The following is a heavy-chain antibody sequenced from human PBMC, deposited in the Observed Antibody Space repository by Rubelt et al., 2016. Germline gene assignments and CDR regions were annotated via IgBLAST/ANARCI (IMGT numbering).Heavy chain of an antibody. CDR2: IYSGGST. Sequence: EVQLVESGGGLIQPGGSLRLSCAASGFTVSSNYMSWVRQAPGKGLEWVSVIYSGGSTYYADSVKGRFTISRDNSKNTLYLQMSSLRAEDTAVYYWARESATSGRAFEIGGQGTMVTVSS. V-gene: IGHV3-53*01. J-gene: IGHJ3*02. CDR1: GFTVSSNY. D-gene: IGHD2-15*01. CDR3: ARESATSGRAFEI.